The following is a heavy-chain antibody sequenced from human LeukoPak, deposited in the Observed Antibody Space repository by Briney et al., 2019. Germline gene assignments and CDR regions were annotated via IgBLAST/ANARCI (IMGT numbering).Heavy chain of an antibody. CDR2: IYHSGST. CDR1: GGSISSYY. J-gene: IGHJ6*02. CDR3: ARETIAVAGKGYYYYGMDV. D-gene: IGHD6-19*01. Sequence: SETLSLTCTVSGGSISSYYWSWIRQPAGKGLEWIGEIYHSGSTNYNPSLKSRVTISVDKSKNQFSLKLSSVTAADTAVYYCARETIAVAGKGYYYYGMDVWGQGTTVTVSS. V-gene: IGHV4-59*12.